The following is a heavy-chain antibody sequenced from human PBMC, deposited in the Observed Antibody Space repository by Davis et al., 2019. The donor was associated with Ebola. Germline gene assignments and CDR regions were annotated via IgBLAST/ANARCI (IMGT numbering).Heavy chain of an antibody. J-gene: IGHJ4*02. D-gene: IGHD1-7*01. CDR1: GGSISSYY. CDR3: AREDGTTEEYYFDY. CDR2: IYYSGST. V-gene: IGHV4-59*01. Sequence: PSETLSLTCTVSGGSISSYYWSWIRQPPGKGLEWIGYIYYSGSTNYNPSLKSRVTISVDTSKNQFSLKLSSVTAADTAVYYCAREDGTTEEYYFDYWGQGTLVTVSS.